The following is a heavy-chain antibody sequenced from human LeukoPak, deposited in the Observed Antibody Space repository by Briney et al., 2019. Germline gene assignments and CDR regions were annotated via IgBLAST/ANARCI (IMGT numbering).Heavy chain of an antibody. Sequence: ASVKVSCKASGYTFTSYGISWVRQAPGQGLEWMGWISAYSSDTNYAQKFRGRVTMTTDTSTTTAYMELRSLRSDDTAVYYCARDTDYDTSGANYRFFDYWGQGTLVTVSS. CDR3: ARDTDYDTSGANYRFFDY. V-gene: IGHV1-18*01. D-gene: IGHD3-22*01. CDR2: ISAYSSDT. J-gene: IGHJ4*02. CDR1: GYTFTSYG.